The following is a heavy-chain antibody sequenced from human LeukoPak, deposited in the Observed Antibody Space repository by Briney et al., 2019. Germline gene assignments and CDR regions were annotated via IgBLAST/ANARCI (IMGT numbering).Heavy chain of an antibody. CDR1: VGSFSGCH. V-gene: IGHV4-34*01. D-gene: IGHD3-22*01. Sequence: SETLSLTCAVYVGSFSGCHWNWIRQPPGKGREWIGEVNESGGTNINPSLRSRVILSVDTSKNQFSLKLSSVTAADTAVYYCARLDYYDSSGYFHWGQGTLVTVSS. CDR2: VNESGGT. CDR3: ARLDYYDSSGYFH. J-gene: IGHJ4*02.